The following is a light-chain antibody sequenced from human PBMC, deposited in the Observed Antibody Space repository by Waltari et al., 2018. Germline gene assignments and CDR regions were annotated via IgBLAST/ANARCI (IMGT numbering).Light chain of an antibody. Sequence: DVVMTQSPLSLPVTLGQPASISCRSTQSLVHTNGNTYLNWFQQRPGQSPRRLIYEVFNRDSGVPDRFSGSGSGTDFTLKISRVEAEDVGVYYCMQGTHWPRTFGQGTNVEI. CDR2: EVF. CDR1: QSLVHTNGNTY. V-gene: IGKV2-30*02. CDR3: MQGTHWPRT. J-gene: IGKJ1*01.